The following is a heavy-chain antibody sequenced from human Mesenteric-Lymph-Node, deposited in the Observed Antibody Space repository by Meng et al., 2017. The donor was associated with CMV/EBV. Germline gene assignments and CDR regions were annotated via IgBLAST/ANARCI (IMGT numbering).Heavy chain of an antibody. V-gene: IGHV3-74*01. CDR2: IDSDGSST. J-gene: IGHJ4*02. CDR1: GFTFSSHW. Sequence: LSCAASGFTFSSHWMNWVRQAPGKGLVWVSRIDSDGSSTTYADSVKGRFTISRDNAKNTLYLQMNSLRVEDTAVYYCAPFYTPGDYWGQGTLVTVSS. CDR3: APFYTPGDY.